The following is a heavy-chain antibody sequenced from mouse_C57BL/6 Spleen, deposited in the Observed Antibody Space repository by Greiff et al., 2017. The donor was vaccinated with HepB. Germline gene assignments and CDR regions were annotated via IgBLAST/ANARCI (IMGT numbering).Heavy chain of an antibody. CDR2: ISDGGSYT. CDR1: GSTFSSYA. J-gene: IGHJ2*01. Sequence: EVHLVESGGGLVKPGGSLKLSCAASGSTFSSYAMPWVRQTPEKRLGWVATISDGGSYTYYPDNVKGRFTISRDNAKNNLYLQMSHLKSEDTAMYYCARGRITTGEDYWGQGTTLTVSS. D-gene: IGHD1-1*01. V-gene: IGHV5-4*01. CDR3: ARGRITTGEDY.